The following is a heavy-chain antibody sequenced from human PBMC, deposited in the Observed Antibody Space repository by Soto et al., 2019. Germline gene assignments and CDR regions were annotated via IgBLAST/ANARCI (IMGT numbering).Heavy chain of an antibody. J-gene: IGHJ3*02. CDR2: SRDKAQGYSI. CDR3: ARPRGYGVFDAYDI. Sequence: PGGSLTLSFAGSGFNLSGHYIDLVRQAPGKGLEWVGRSRDKAQGYSITYAASVKGRFTTSRDESKNSVYLQMNSLKTEDTAVYYCARPRGYGVFDAYDIWGQGAMVTVSS. CDR1: GFNLSGHY. D-gene: IGHD4-17*01. V-gene: IGHV3-72*01.